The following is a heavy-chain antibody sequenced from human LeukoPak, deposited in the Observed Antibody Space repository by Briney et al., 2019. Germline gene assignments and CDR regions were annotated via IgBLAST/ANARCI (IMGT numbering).Heavy chain of an antibody. CDR1: GFTFSSYA. CDR3: ARVPLWFREFSDYYYGMDV. J-gene: IGHJ6*02. CDR2: ISYDGSNK. Sequence: GGSLRLSCAASGFTFSSYAMHWVRQAPGKGLEWVAVISYDGSNKYYADSVKGRFTISRDNSKNTLYLQMNSLRAEDTAVYYCARVPLWFREFSDYYYGMDVWGQGTTVTVSS. D-gene: IGHD3-10*01. V-gene: IGHV3-30-3*01.